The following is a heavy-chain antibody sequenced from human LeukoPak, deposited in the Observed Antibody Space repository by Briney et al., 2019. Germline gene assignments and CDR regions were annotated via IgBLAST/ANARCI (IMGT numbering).Heavy chain of an antibody. D-gene: IGHD5-12*01. Sequence: GGSLRLSCAASGFTFSSYWMSWVRQAPGKGLEWVANIKQDGSEKYYVDSVKGRFTISRDNAKNSLYLQMNSLRAEDTAVYYCARDFWATSKYYYYMDVWGKGTTVTVSS. CDR2: IKQDGSEK. V-gene: IGHV3-7*01. CDR1: GFTFSSYW. J-gene: IGHJ6*03. CDR3: ARDFWATSKYYYYMDV.